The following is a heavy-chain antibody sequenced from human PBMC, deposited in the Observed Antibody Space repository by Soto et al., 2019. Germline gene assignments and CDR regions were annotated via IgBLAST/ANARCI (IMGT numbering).Heavy chain of an antibody. D-gene: IGHD6-13*01. Sequence: GGSLRLSCAASGFTFSSYAMSWVRQAPGKGLEWVSAISGSGGSTYYADSVKGRFTISRDNSKNTLYLQMNSLRAEDTAVYYCAKDEFRADGTHEARFDPWSQGTLVTVS. V-gene: IGHV3-23*01. CDR2: ISGSGGST. CDR3: AKDEFRADGTHEARFDP. CDR1: GFTFSSYA. J-gene: IGHJ5*02.